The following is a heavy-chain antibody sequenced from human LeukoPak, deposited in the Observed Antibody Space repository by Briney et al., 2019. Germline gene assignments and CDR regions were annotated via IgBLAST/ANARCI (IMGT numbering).Heavy chain of an antibody. Sequence: SVKVSCKASGGTFSSYAIGWVRQAPGQGLEWMGGIIPIFGTANYAQKFQGRVTITADESTSTAYMELSSLRSEDTAVYYCARETYSGYLGYYYYYMDVWGKGTTVTISS. CDR1: GGTFSSYA. CDR3: ARETYSGYLGYYYYYMDV. J-gene: IGHJ6*03. V-gene: IGHV1-69*13. D-gene: IGHD5-12*01. CDR2: IIPIFGTA.